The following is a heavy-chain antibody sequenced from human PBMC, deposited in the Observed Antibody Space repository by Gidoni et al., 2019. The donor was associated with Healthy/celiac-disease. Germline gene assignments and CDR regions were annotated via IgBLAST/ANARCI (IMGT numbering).Heavy chain of an antibody. V-gene: IGHV5-51*01. CDR3: ARHSYDSSGYYYPYYFDY. D-gene: IGHD3-22*01. CDR1: GYSFTSYW. Sequence: EVQLVQPGAAVKKPGESLKISCKGSGYSFTSYWIGWVRQMPGKGLEWMGIIYPGDSDTRYSPSFQGQVTISADKSISTAYLQWSSLKASDTAMYYCARHSYDSSGYYYPYYFDYWGQGTLVTVSS. CDR2: IYPGDSDT. J-gene: IGHJ4*02.